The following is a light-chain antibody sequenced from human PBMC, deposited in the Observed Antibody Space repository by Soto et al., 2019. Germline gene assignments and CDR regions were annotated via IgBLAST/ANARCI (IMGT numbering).Light chain of an antibody. V-gene: IGKV1-5*03. Sequence: DIQMTQSPSTLSASVGDRVTITCRASQNINNWLAWYQQKPGKAPKLLISKASSLQGGVPSRFSGSGSGTEYTITISCLQADDFATYYCQQYSSYSLFSFGPGTKVDIK. CDR2: KAS. CDR3: QQYSSYSLFS. J-gene: IGKJ3*01. CDR1: QNINNW.